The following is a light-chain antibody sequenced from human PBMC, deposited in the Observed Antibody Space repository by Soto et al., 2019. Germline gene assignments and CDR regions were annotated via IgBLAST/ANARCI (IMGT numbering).Light chain of an antibody. J-gene: IGLJ1*01. CDR2: EVS. CDR1: GSDVGGYNY. CDR3: SSYTTSSTYV. V-gene: IGLV2-14*01. Sequence: QSVLTQPASVSGSPGQSITIPFTGTGSDVGGYNYVSWYQQHPGKAPKLMIYEVSNRPSGVSNRFSGSKSGNTASLTISGLQAEDEADYYCSSYTTSSTYVFGTGTKVTVL.